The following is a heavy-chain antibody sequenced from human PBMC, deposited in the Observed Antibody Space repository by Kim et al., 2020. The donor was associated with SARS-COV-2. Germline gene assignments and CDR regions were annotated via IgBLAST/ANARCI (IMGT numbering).Heavy chain of an antibody. CDR3: TLDGYYFDY. J-gene: IGHJ4*02. CDR2: GTT. V-gene: IGHV3-15*01. Sequence: GTTDYAAPVKGRFTISRDDSKNTLYLQMNSLKTEDTAVYYCTLDGYYFDYWGQGTLVTVSS.